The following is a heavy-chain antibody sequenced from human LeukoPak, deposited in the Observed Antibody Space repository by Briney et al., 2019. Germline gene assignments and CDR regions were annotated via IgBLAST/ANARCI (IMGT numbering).Heavy chain of an antibody. CDR3: ARDLYSSGWYPMYYFDY. D-gene: IGHD6-19*01. J-gene: IGHJ4*02. V-gene: IGHV1-2*02. CDR2: INPNSGGT. CDR1: GYTFTGYY. Sequence: GASVKVSCKASGYTFTGYYMHWVRQAPGQGLEWMGWINPNSGGTNYAQKFQGRVTMTRDTSISTAYMELSRLGSDDTAVYYCARDLYSSGWYPMYYFDYWGQGTLVTVSS.